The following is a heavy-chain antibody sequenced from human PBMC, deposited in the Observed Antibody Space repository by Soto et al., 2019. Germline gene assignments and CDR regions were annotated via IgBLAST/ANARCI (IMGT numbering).Heavy chain of an antibody. D-gene: IGHD3-22*01. CDR2: TYYSGST. CDR1: GGSMIAYY. CDR3: ARGRGSADKRYLDY. Sequence: SETLSLTCTVSGGSMIAYYWNWMRQPPGKGLQWIGYTYYSGSTTYNPSLKSRVTISVDSSKNQFSLKLDSVTPADKAVYYYARGRGSADKRYLDYWGPGTMVTVSS. J-gene: IGHJ4*02. V-gene: IGHV4-59*01.